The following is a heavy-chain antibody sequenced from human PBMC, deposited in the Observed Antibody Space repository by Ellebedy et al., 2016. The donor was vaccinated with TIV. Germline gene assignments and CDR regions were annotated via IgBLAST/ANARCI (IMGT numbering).Heavy chain of an antibody. CDR2: IFPNEEE. Sequence: SGPTLVKPTETLTLTCTVSGFSLSNIIMGVSWLRQPPRKALEWIAHIFPNEEESYSTSLKSRLTISKDTAKSQVVLTMSNMGPVDAATYYCVRALKYCGGDCTYKFDFWGQGALVTVSS. J-gene: IGHJ4*02. CDR1: GFSLSNIIMG. D-gene: IGHD2-21*02. CDR3: VRALKYCGGDCTYKFDF. V-gene: IGHV2-26*01.